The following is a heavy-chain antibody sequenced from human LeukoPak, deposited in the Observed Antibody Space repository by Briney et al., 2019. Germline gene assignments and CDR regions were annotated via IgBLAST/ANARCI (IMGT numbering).Heavy chain of an antibody. J-gene: IGHJ4*02. V-gene: IGHV1-46*01. D-gene: IGHD3-10*01. Sequence: ASVKVSCKASGYIFTGYYMHWVRQAPGQGLEWMGGIIPIFGTANYAQKFQGRVTMTRDTSTSTVYMELSSLRSEDTAVYYCARGYYGSGSSSSDFDYWGQGTLVTVSS. CDR3: ARGYYGSGSSSSDFDY. CDR2: IIPIFGTA. CDR1: GYIFTGYY.